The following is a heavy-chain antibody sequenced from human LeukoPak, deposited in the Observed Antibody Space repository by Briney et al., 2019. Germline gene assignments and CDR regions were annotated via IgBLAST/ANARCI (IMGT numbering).Heavy chain of an antibody. CDR1: GFIFSSHG. V-gene: IGHV3-23*01. Sequence: GGSLRLSCAASGFIFSSHGMSWVRQPPGKGLEWVSHISGSRITTYYADSVKGRFTISRDNSKNTLYLQMNSLRAEDTAVYFCAREQWFDPWGQGTLVIVSS. J-gene: IGHJ5*02. CDR3: AREQWFDP. D-gene: IGHD1/OR15-1a*01. CDR2: ISGSRITT.